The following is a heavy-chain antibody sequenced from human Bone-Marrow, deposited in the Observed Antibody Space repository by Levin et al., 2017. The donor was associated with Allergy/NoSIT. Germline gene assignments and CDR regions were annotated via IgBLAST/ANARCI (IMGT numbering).Heavy chain of an antibody. V-gene: IGHV4-39*01. CDR3: GRRGTSGWPQTGDY. CDR1: AGSISSSTYY. J-gene: IGHJ4*02. CDR2: LYYSGST. Sequence: PSETLSLTCTVSAGSISSSTYYWDWIRQPPGKGLEWIGSLYYSGSTYSNPSLKSRVTISVDSSRNQFSLKLRSVTAADTAVYYCGRRGTSGWPQTGDYWGQGTLVTVSA. D-gene: IGHD6-19*01.